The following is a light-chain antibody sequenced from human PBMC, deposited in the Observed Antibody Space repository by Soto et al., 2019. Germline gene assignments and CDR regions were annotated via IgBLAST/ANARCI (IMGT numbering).Light chain of an antibody. CDR1: SSNIGSNT. CDR2: SNN. J-gene: IGLJ3*02. CDR3: AAWDDSLNGWV. V-gene: IGLV1-44*01. Sequence: LTQPPSASGTPGQRVTISCSGSSSNIGSNTVNWYQQLPGTAPKLLIYSNNQRPSGVPDRFSGSKSGTSASLAISGLQSEDEADYYCAAWDDSLNGWVFGGVTKVTVL.